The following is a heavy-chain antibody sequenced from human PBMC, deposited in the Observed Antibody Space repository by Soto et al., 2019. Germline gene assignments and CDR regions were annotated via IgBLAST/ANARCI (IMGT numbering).Heavy chain of an antibody. D-gene: IGHD5-12*01. CDR3: ARGGSHWDYFDY. CDR2: IIPIFGTA. V-gene: IGHV1-69*13. Sequence: ASVKVSCKASGGTFSSYAISWVRQAPGQGLEWMGGIIPIFGTANYAQKFQGRVTITADESTSTAYMELSSLRSEDTAVYYCARGGSHWDYFDYWGREPWSPSPQ. CDR1: GGTFSSYA. J-gene: IGHJ4*02.